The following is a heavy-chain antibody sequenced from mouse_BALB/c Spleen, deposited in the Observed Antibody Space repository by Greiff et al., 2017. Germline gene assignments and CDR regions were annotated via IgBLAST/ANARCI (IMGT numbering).Heavy chain of an antibody. J-gene: IGHJ1*01. Sequence: VQLQQSGPGLVAPSQSLSITCTVSGFSLTSYGVHWVRQPPGKGLEWLGVIWAGGSTNYNSALMSRLSISKDNSKSQVFLKMNSLHTDDTAMYYCARGYYYGSLYFDVWGAGTTVTVSS. CDR2: IWAGGST. CDR3: ARGYYYGSLYFDV. CDR1: GFSLTSYG. V-gene: IGHV2-9*02. D-gene: IGHD1-1*01.